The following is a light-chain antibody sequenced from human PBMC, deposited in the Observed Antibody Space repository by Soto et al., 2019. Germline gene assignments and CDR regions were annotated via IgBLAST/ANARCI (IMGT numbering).Light chain of an antibody. CDR3: LQSDCFPHT. Sequence: DIQMTQSPSSVSESVGDRVTITCRASQGITSWLARYQQKPGRALKLLIYAASSLQSGVPSRFRGSGSVTDFSLTISSLQPEYFATCYCLQSDCFPHTFGQGPKLKIK. CDR1: QGITSW. CDR2: AAS. V-gene: IGKV1-12*01. J-gene: IGKJ2*01.